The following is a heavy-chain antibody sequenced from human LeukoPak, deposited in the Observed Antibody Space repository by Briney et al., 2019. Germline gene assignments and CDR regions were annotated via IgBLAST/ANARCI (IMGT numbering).Heavy chain of an antibody. D-gene: IGHD2-2*01. V-gene: IGHV3-21*05. J-gene: IGHJ4*02. CDR1: GFTFSSYW. Sequence: GGSLRLSCAASGFTFSSYWMNWARQAPGKGLKWISFISSGSSYIHYADSVKGRFTISRDNAKNSLNLQMNSLRAEDTAVYYCVRCRVPAAPYWGQGTLVTVSS. CDR2: ISSGSSYI. CDR3: VRCRVPAAPY.